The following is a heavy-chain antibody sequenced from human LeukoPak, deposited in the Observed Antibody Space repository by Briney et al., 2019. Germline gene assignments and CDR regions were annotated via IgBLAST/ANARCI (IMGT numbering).Heavy chain of an antibody. CDR1: GVSISGYY. J-gene: IGHJ4*02. V-gene: IGHV4-59*08. D-gene: IGHD5-12*01. Sequence: SETLSLTCTVSGVSISGYYWSWIRQPPGRGLEWIAYIYYSGSTSTKYTPSLKSRATVSVDTSKNQFSLKLSSVTAADTAVYYCARIRGDSGYDDYWGQGTLVTVSS. CDR2: IYYSGSTST. CDR3: ARIRGDSGYDDY.